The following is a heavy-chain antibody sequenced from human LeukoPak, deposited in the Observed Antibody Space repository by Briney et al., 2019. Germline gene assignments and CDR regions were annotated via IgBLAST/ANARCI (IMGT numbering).Heavy chain of an antibody. CDR1: GFNFNAFS. CDR2: ISSSGSTI. J-gene: IGHJ3*02. Sequence: GGSLRLSCAASGFNFNAFSMSWVRQAPGKGLEWVSYISSSGSTIYYADSVKGRFTISRDNAKNSLYLQMNSLRAEDTAVYYCARGEMGYNWNYFAAFDIWGQGTMVTVSS. CDR3: ARGEMGYNWNYFAAFDI. D-gene: IGHD1-7*01. V-gene: IGHV3-48*04.